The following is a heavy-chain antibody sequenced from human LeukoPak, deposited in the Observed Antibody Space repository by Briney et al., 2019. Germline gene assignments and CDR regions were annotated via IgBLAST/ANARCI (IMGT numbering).Heavy chain of an antibody. D-gene: IGHD5-24*01. CDR1: GGSISSYY. CDR2: IYYSGST. J-gene: IGHJ4*02. CDR3: ARVRDGYNYGYPDY. V-gene: IGHV4-59*01. Sequence: SETLSLTCTVSGGSISSYYWSWIRQPPGKGLEWIGYIYYSGSTNYNPSLKSRVTISVDTSKNQFSLKLSSVTAADTAVYYCARVRDGYNYGYPDYWGQGTLVTVSS.